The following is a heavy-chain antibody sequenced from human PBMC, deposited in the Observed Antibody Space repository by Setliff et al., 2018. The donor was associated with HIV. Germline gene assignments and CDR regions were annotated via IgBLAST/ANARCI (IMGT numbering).Heavy chain of an antibody. V-gene: IGHV3-11*04. J-gene: IGHJ6*02. Sequence: GGSLRLSCAASGFTFSDYYMSWIRQAPGKGLEWVSYISSSGGTIYYADSVKGRFTISRDNAKNSLYLQMNSLRAEDTAVYYCARAFGRDIVVVPAATGGDVWGQGTTVTVSS. CDR2: ISSSGGTI. D-gene: IGHD2-2*01. CDR3: ARAFGRDIVVVPAATGGDV. CDR1: GFTFSDYY.